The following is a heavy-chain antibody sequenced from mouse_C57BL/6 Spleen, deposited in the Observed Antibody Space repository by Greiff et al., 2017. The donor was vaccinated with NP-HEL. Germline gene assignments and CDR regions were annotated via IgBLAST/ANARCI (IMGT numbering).Heavy chain of an antibody. V-gene: IGHV14-1*01. D-gene: IGHD1-1*01. CDR1: GFNIKDYY. CDR2: IDPEDGDT. Sequence: VQPKQSGAELVRPGASVKLSCTASGFNIKDYYMHWVKQRPEQGLEWIGRIDPEDGDTEYAPKFQGKATMTADTSSNTAYLQLSSLTSEDTAVYYCTLPDYGSSYSWGQGTTLTVSS. CDR3: TLPDYGSSYS. J-gene: IGHJ2*01.